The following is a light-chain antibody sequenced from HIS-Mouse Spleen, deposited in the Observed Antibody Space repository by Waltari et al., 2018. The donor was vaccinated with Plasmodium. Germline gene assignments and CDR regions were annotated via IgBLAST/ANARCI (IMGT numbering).Light chain of an antibody. CDR1: SSDVGGYNY. J-gene: IGLJ1*01. CDR3: SSYTSSSTLLYV. Sequence: QSALTQPASVSGSPGQSITISCTGTSSDVGGYNYFSCYQQHPGKAPKLMIYEVSNRPSGVSNRFSGSKSGNTASLTISGLQAEDEADYYCSSYTSSSTLLYVFGTGTKVTVL. V-gene: IGLV2-14*01. CDR2: EVS.